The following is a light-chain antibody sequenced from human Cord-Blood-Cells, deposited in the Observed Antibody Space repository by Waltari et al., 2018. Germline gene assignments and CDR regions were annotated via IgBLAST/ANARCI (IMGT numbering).Light chain of an antibody. Sequence: EIVFTQSPGTLSLSPGERATRSCRASQSVSSSYLAWYQQKPGQSPRLLIHGASSRATGMRDRFRGSVSGPDFTLTISRRDPEAFAVYYCQQYGSSPKTFGQGTKVEIK. CDR2: GAS. J-gene: IGKJ1*01. V-gene: IGKV3-20*01. CDR3: QQYGSSPKT. CDR1: QSVSSSY.